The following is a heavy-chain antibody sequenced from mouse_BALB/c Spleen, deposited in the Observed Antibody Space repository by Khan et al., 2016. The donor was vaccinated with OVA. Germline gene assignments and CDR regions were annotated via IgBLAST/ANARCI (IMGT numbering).Heavy chain of an antibody. CDR3: QRINRGDLDY. Sequence: VLLKLSGPELVRSGASVKISCKASGYSFTGYFMNWVMQSHGKSLEWIGRINLHFGDTFYNQRSKDKATSTEDEFSSTAHMELRSLSSEDSAVYYCQRINRGDLDYWGQGTTLTVSS. V-gene: IGHV1-20*02. D-gene: IGHD6-1*01. CDR2: INLHFGDT. J-gene: IGHJ2*01. CDR1: GYSFTGYF.